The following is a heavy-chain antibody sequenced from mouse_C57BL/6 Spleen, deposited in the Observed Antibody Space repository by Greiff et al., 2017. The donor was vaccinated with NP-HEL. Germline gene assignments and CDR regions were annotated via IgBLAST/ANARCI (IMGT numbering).Heavy chain of an antibody. D-gene: IGHD1-1*01. CDR1: GYTFTDYY. V-gene: IGHV1-26*01. CDR2: INPNNGGT. CDR3: ATWTYYYGSRGY. J-gene: IGHJ2*01. Sequence: EVQLQQSGPELVKPGASVKISCKASGYTFTDYYMNWVKQSHGKSLEWIGDINPNNGGTSYNQKFKGKATLTVDKSSSTAYMELRSLTSEDSAVYYCATWTYYYGSRGYWGQGTTLTVSS.